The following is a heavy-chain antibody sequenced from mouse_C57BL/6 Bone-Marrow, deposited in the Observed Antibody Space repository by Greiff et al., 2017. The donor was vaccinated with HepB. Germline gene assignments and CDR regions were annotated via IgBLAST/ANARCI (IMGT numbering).Heavy chain of an antibody. J-gene: IGHJ4*01. V-gene: IGHV2-9-1*01. CDR2: IWTGGGT. CDR1: GFSLTSYA. CDR3: ASYYYGPYYAMDY. D-gene: IGHD1-1*01. Sequence: VHLVESGPGLVAPSQSLSITCTVSGFSLTSYAISWVRQPPGKGLEWLGVIWTGGGTNYNSALKSRLSISKDNSKSQVFLKMNSLQTDDTARYYCASYYYGPYYAMDYWGQGTSVTVSS.